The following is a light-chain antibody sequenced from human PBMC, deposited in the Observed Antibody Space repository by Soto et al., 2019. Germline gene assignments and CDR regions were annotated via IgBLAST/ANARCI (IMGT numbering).Light chain of an antibody. CDR2: EVS. CDR1: SSDVGGFNY. J-gene: IGLJ2*01. Sequence: QSALTQPASVSGSPGQSITISCTGGSSDVGGFNYVSWYQQHPGRAPKVMIYEVSNRPSGVSNRFSGSKSGNTASLTISGLQAEDEADYYCSSYTSRSTLGVFGGGTKLTVL. CDR3: SSYTSRSTLGV. V-gene: IGLV2-14*01.